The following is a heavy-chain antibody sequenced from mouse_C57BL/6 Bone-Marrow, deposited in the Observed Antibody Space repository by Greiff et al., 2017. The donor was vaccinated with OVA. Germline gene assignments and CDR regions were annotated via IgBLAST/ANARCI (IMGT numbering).Heavy chain of an antibody. CDR1: GYTFTSYW. V-gene: IGHV1-72*01. D-gene: IGHD1-1*01. Sequence: VQLQESGAELVKPGASVKLSCKASGYTFTSYWMHWVKQRPGRGLEWIGRIDPNSGGTKYNEKFKSKATLTVDKPSSTAYMQLSSLTSEDSAVYYCARDYGSSYVYWYFDVWGTGTTVTVSS. CDR3: ARDYGSSYVYWYFDV. CDR2: IDPNSGGT. J-gene: IGHJ1*03.